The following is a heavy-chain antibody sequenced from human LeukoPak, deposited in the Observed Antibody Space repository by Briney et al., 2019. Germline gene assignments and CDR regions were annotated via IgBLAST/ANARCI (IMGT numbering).Heavy chain of an antibody. CDR3: AKRLDGSGNTNFDY. CDR1: GFTFSRYA. V-gene: IGHV3-23*01. D-gene: IGHD3-22*01. CDR2: ISDSGRRT. J-gene: IGHJ4*02. Sequence: GGSLRLSCAASGFTFSRYAMSWFRQAPGKGLDWVSAISDSGRRTYYADSVKGRFTISRDNSMNTLYLQMNSLRAEDTAVYYCAKRLDGSGNTNFDYWAREPRSPSPQ.